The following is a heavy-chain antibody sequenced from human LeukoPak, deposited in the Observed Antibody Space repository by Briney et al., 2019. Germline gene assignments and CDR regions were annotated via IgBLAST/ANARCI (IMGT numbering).Heavy chain of an antibody. CDR3: ARGGGYYPYGLDV. CDR1: GDSISNDGYS. Sequence: PSETLSLTCAVSGDSISNDGYSWSWVRQPPGKGLEWIGYIYHSGSAYYNPPLKSRVTISLDRSKNQFSLGLTSVTAADTADYYCARGGGYYPYGLDVWGQGITVIVSS. D-gene: IGHD3-10*01. J-gene: IGHJ6*02. V-gene: IGHV4-30-2*01. CDR2: IYHSGSA.